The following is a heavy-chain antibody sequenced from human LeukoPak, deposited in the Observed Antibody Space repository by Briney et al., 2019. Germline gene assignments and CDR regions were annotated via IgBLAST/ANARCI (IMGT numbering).Heavy chain of an antibody. D-gene: IGHD3-16*01. CDR3: ARGLFSEGSHDAFDI. Sequence: SETLSLTCTVSDGSISSGGYYWSWIRQPPGKGLEWIGYIYHSGSTYYNPSLKSRVTISVDRSKNQFSLKLSSVTAADTAVYYCARGLFSEGSHDAFDIWGQGTMVTVSS. J-gene: IGHJ3*02. CDR1: DGSISSGGYY. V-gene: IGHV4-30-2*01. CDR2: IYHSGST.